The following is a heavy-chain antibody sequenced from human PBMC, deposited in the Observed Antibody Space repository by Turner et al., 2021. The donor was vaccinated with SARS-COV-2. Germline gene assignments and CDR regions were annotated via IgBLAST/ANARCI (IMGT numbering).Heavy chain of an antibody. V-gene: IGHV3-23*01. Sequence: VQLLESGGGLVPPGGAVRLPCAASGFTFSNYAMSWGRQAPGKGLEWVSAISGGGGTTYPADSVKGRFTISRDNSMNTLFLQMNSLRAEDTAIYYCARDWRYYYDSSGYFDYWGQGTLVTVSS. J-gene: IGHJ4*02. CDR2: ISGGGGTT. CDR1: GFTFSNYA. CDR3: ARDWRYYYDSSGYFDY. D-gene: IGHD3-22*01.